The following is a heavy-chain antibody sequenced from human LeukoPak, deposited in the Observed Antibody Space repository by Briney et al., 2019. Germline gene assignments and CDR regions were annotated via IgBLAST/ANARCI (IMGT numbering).Heavy chain of an antibody. J-gene: IGHJ4*02. CDR1: GLTYSDYY. CDR2: ISSSGSTI. D-gene: IGHD3-22*01. CDR3: ARDLYYDSSGYYYY. Sequence: GGSLTLFCAVSGLTYSDYYLRWLRQAPGKGGAGVSYISSSGSTIYYADSLKGRFTISRDNAKNSLFLQMNSLRAEDTAVYYCARDLYYDSSGYYYYWGQGTLVTVSS. V-gene: IGHV3-11*01.